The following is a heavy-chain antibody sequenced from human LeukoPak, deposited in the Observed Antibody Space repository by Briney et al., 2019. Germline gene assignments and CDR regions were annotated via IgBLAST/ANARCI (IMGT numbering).Heavy chain of an antibody. Sequence: GGSLRLSCAASGFTFSSYAMSWVRQAPGKGLEWVSAISGSGGSTYYADSVKGRFTISRDNSKNTLYLQMNSLRAEDTAVYYCANYYCSGGSCYRRRALWPFPFDPWGQGTLVTVSS. J-gene: IGHJ5*02. D-gene: IGHD2-15*01. CDR1: GFTFSSYA. CDR2: ISGSGGST. CDR3: ANYYCSGGSCYRRRALWPFPFDP. V-gene: IGHV3-23*01.